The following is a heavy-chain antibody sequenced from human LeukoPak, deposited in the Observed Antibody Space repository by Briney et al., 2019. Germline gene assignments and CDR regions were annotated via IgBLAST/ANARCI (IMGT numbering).Heavy chain of an antibody. CDR3: ARGKTTYYYDSSGYYYVFDY. CDR1: GGTFSSYA. V-gene: IGHV1-69*04. J-gene: IGHJ4*02. Sequence: ASVKVSCKASGGTFSSYAISWVRQAPGQGLEWMGRIIPILGIANYAQKFQGRVTIAADKSTSTAYMELSSLRSEDTAVYYCARGKTTYYYDSSGYYYVFDYWGQGTLVTVSS. CDR2: IIPILGIA. D-gene: IGHD3-22*01.